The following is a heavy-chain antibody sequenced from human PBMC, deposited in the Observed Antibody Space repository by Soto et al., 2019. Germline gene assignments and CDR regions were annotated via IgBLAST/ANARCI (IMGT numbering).Heavy chain of an antibody. V-gene: IGHV1-18*01. CDR2: VSTYNGNT. J-gene: IGHJ4*02. Sequence: QVQLVQSGAEVKKPGASVKVSCKASGYTFNSYGINWVRQAPGQGLEWLGRVSTYNGNTNYAQKVQGRGTMTTDTSTSTVYMELRNLTSDDTAVYFCARERGLTASTLFGYWGQGTLVTVSS. CDR3: ARERGLTASTLFGY. CDR1: GYTFNSYG. D-gene: IGHD3-10*02.